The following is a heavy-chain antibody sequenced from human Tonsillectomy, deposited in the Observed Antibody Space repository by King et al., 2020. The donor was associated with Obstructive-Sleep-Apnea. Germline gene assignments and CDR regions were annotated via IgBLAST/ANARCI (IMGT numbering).Heavy chain of an antibody. CDR2: IYYSGST. CDR3: ARVMRVGSGSYYNDY. J-gene: IGHJ4*02. V-gene: IGHV4-39*07. CDR1: GDSISTSNYY. Sequence: LQLQESGPGLVKPSETLSLTCTVSGDSISTSNYYWGWIRQPPGKGLEWIANIYYSGSTHYNPSLKSRVTISVDTARNQFSLKLSPVTAAGTAGDYCARVMRVGSGSYYNDYWGQGTLVTVSS. D-gene: IGHD3-10*01.